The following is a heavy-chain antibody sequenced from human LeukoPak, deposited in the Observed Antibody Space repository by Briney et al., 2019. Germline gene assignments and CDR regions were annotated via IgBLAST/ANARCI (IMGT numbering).Heavy chain of an antibody. CDR2: ISNHGDST. D-gene: IGHD3-16*01. Sequence: GGSLRLSCAASGFTFTSYAMSWVRQAPGKGLEWVSSISNHGDSTYYADSVKGRFTISRDNSKNTLYLQMNSLRAEDTAVYYCAKLYGPYYYGMDVWGQGTTVTVSS. V-gene: IGHV3-23*01. J-gene: IGHJ6*01. CDR1: GFTFTSYA. CDR3: AKLYGPYYYGMDV.